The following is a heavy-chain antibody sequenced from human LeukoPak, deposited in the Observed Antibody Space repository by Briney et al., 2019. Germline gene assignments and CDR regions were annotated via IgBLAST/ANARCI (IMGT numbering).Heavy chain of an antibody. Sequence: SQTLSLTCTVSGGSISSGGYYWSWIRQHPGKGLAWIGYIYYSESTYYNPSLKSRVTISVDTSKNQFSLQLSAVTAADTAVYYCARGGYCSSTSCPFDYWGQGTLVTVSS. CDR2: IYYSEST. CDR3: ARGGYCSSTSCPFDY. D-gene: IGHD2-2*01. V-gene: IGHV4-31*03. CDR1: GGSISSGGYY. J-gene: IGHJ4*02.